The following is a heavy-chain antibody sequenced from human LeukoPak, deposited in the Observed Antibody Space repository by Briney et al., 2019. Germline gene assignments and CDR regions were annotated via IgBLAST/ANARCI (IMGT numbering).Heavy chain of an antibody. CDR2: ISYDGSNK. J-gene: IGHJ3*02. V-gene: IGHV3-30*19. Sequence: PGGSLRLSCAASGFNFNTFIMHWVRQAPGKGLEWVAVISYDGSNKYYADSVKGRFTISRDNSKNTLYLQMNSLRAEDTAVYYCARDSYGDLSGAFDIWGQGTMVTVSS. D-gene: IGHD4-17*01. CDR3: ARDSYGDLSGAFDI. CDR1: GFNFNTFI.